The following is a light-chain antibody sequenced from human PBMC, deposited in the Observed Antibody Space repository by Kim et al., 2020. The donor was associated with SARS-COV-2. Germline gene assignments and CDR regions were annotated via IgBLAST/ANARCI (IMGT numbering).Light chain of an antibody. J-gene: IGKJ2*01. CDR1: QDIRKY. CDR2: DAV. V-gene: IGKV1-33*01. Sequence: ASAGETVTITCQASQDIRKYLNLFQQKPGKAPKLLIYDAVSLETGVPSRFSGSGSGTHFTFTIRSLQPEDIATYFCQQYDLLPYTFGQGTKVDIK. CDR3: QQYDLLPYT.